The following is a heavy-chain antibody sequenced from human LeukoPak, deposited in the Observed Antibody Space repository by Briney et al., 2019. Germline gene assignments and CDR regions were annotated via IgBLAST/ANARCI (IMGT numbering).Heavy chain of an antibody. J-gene: IGHJ6*03. V-gene: IGHV1-18*01. CDR2: ISAYNGNT. CDR3: ARRSGYDILTGTGHYYYYMDV. CDR1: GYTFTSYG. D-gene: IGHD3-9*01. Sequence: ASVKVSCKASGYTFTSYGISWVRQAPGQGLEWMGWISAYNGNTNYAQKLQGRVTMTTDTSTSTAYMELRSLRSDDTAVYYCARRSGYDILTGTGHYYYYMDVWGKGTTVTVS.